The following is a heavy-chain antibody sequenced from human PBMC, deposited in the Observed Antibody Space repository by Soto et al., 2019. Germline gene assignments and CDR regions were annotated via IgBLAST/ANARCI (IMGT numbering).Heavy chain of an antibody. CDR3: ARCHSDNSGPGYLDS. Sequence: QVRLVQSEAEVKKAGSSVKVPCKVSGGTFISDAVTWVRQAPGQGLEWMGGVIPMFPKANYAQKFQGRATISADKATSTVYMELHSLKSEDTAVYYCARCHSDNSGPGYLDSWGQGTLVTVTS. CDR1: GGTFISDA. V-gene: IGHV1-69*06. J-gene: IGHJ4*02. CDR2: VIPMFPKA. D-gene: IGHD5-12*01.